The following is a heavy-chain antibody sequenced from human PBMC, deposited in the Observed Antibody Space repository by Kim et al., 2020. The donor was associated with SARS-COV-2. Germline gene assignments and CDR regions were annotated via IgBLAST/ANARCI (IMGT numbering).Heavy chain of an antibody. V-gene: IGHV1-8*01. CDR2: NT. Sequence: NTGYAQKFQGRVTMTRNTSISTAYMELSSLRSEDTAVYYCARVMDDAFDIRGQGTMVTVSS. J-gene: IGHJ3*02. CDR3: ARVMDDAFDI. D-gene: IGHD3-16*01.